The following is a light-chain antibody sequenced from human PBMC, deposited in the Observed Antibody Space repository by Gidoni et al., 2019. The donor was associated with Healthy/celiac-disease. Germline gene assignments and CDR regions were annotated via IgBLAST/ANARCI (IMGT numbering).Light chain of an antibody. J-gene: IGKJ5*01. Sequence: DIQMTQSPSALSAYVGDRVTITCQASQDIRNYLNWYQQKPGKAPKLLIYDASNLETGVPSRFSGSGSGTDFTFTISSLQPEDIATYYCQQYDNLPTFXQXTRLEIK. CDR3: QQYDNLPT. CDR1: QDIRNY. V-gene: IGKV1-33*01. CDR2: DAS.